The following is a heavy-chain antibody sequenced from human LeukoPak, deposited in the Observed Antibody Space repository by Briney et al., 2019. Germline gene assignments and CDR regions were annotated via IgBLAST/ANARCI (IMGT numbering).Heavy chain of an antibody. CDR3: ARETGSGYYYDPSCEYYFDH. D-gene: IGHD3-22*01. Sequence: SETLSLTCTVSGGSISNYYWSWIRQPPGKALEWIGNIYKTGSTNYNPSLKSRLTISVDTSKNQFSLKLNFVTPADTAVYYCARETGSGYYYDPSCEYYFDHWGQGTLVTVSS. V-gene: IGHV4-59*01. CDR2: IYKTGST. J-gene: IGHJ4*02. CDR1: GGSISNYY.